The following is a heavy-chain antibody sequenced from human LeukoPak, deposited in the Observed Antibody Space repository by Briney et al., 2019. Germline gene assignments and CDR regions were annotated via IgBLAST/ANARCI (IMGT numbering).Heavy chain of an antibody. CDR2: ISTYTGNT. CDR3: ARGPRGAVRGVSIRFAGLDV. CDR1: GYTXTNYG. Sequence: ASVQVSCKASGYTXTNYGVVWVRQRPGGGLELVGGISTYTGNTSYSHKFQDRVIMTRDISSKTTSMELRRLAADDTAAYYCARGPRGAVRGVSIRFAGLDVWGQGTTVTVS. J-gene: IGHJ6*02. D-gene: IGHD3-10*01. V-gene: IGHV1-18*01.